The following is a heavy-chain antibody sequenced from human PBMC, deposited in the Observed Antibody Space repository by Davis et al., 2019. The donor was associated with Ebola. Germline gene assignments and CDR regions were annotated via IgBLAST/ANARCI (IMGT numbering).Heavy chain of an antibody. J-gene: IGHJ4*02. CDR2: ISSSSSYI. Sequence: PGGSLRLSCAASGFTFSSYSMNWVRQAPGKGLEWVSSISSSSSYIYYADSVKGRFTISRDNSKNTLYLQMNSLRAEDTAVYYCAKDPRWLQQPYWGQGTLVTVSS. D-gene: IGHD5-24*01. CDR1: GFTFSSYS. V-gene: IGHV3-21*01. CDR3: AKDPRWLQQPY.